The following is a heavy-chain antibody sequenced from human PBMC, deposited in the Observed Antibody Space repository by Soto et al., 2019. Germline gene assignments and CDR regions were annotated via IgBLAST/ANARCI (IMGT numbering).Heavy chain of an antibody. CDR2: ISWNSGSI. V-gene: IGHV3-9*01. J-gene: IGHJ4*01. CDR1: GFTFDDYA. CDR3: AKDKLAVGGTNFDY. Sequence: GGSLRLSCADSGFTFDDYAMHWVRQAPGKGLEWVSGISWNSGSIGYADSVKGRFTISRDNAKSSLYLQMNSLRAEDTALYYCAKDKLAVGGTNFDYWGHGTLVNVYS. D-gene: IGHD6-19*01.